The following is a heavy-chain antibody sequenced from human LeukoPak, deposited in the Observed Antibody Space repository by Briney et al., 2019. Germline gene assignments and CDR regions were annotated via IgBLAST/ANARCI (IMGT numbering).Heavy chain of an antibody. CDR2: INPSGGST. CDR3: ARNPVTTKYFDY. V-gene: IGHV1-46*01. Sequence: ASVKVSCKASGYSFSRYGISWVRQAPGQGLEWMGIINPSGGSTRYAQKFQGRVTMTRDTSTSTVYMELSSLRSEDTAVYYCARNPVTTKYFDYWGQGTLVTVSS. J-gene: IGHJ4*02. CDR1: GYSFSRYG. D-gene: IGHD4-17*01.